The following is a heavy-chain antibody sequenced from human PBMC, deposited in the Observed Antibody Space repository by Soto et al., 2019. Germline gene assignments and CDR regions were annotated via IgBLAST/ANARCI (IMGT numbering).Heavy chain of an antibody. CDR2: IRSKANSYAT. CDR3: AKDYWSGSGSWWRELDY. D-gene: IGHD3-10*01. Sequence: EVQLVESGGGLVQPGGSLKLSCAASGFTFSGSAMHWVRQASGKGLEWVGRIRSKANSYATAYAASVKGRFTISRDDSKNTLYLQMNSLRAEDTAVYYCAKDYWSGSGSWWRELDYWGQGTLVTVSS. CDR1: GFTFSGSA. V-gene: IGHV3-73*02. J-gene: IGHJ4*02.